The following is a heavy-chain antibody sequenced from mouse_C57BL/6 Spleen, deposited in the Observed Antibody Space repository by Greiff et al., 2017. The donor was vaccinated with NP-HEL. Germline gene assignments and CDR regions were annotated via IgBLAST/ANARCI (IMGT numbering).Heavy chain of an antibody. CDR2: INPGSGGT. CDR1: GYAFTNYL. Sequence: VQLQQSGAELVRPGTSVKVSCKASGYAFTNYLIEWVKQRPGQGLEWIGVINPGSGGTNYNEKFKGKATLTADKSSSTAYMQLSSLTSEDSAVYFWASSSIYYYGSSYYFDYWGQGTTLTVSS. D-gene: IGHD1-1*01. CDR3: ASSSIYYYGSSYYFDY. J-gene: IGHJ2*01. V-gene: IGHV1-54*01.